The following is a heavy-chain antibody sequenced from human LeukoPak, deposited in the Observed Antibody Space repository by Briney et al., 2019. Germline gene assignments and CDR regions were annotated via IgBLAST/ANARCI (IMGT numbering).Heavy chain of an antibody. CDR2: INPNSGGT. CDR3: ARGWRLLGYCSSTSCKSSWFDP. J-gene: IGHJ5*02. CDR1: GYTFTGYY. Sequence: GASVKVSCKASGYTFTGYYMHWVRQAPGQGLEWMGWINPNSGGTNYAQKFQGRVTMTRDTSISTAYMELSRLRSDDTAVYYCARGWRLLGYCSSTSCKSSWFDPWGQGTLVTVSS. V-gene: IGHV1-2*02. D-gene: IGHD2-2*01.